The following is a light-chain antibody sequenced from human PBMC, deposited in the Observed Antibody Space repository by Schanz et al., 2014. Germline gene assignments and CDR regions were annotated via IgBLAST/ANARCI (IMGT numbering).Light chain of an antibody. CDR3: QQLNSYPHT. Sequence: EIVMTQSPATLSVSPGERATLSCRASQSISSYLAWYQQKPGQAPRLLIYGASNRATGIPARFSGSGSGTEFTLTISSLEPEDFASYYCQQLNSYPHTFGQGTKLEIK. V-gene: IGKV3-15*01. CDR1: QSISSY. CDR2: GAS. J-gene: IGKJ2*01.